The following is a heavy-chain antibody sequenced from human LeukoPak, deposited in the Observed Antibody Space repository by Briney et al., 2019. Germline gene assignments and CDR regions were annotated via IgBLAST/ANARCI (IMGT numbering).Heavy chain of an antibody. CDR1: GYTFTGYY. Sequence: ASVKVSCKASGYTFTGYYMHWVRQAPGQGLEWMGRINPNSGGTNYAQKLQGRVTMTTDTSTSTAYMELRSLRSDDTAVYYCARGYCSSTSCYRDLDYWGQGTLVTVSS. CDR3: ARGYCSSTSCYRDLDY. J-gene: IGHJ4*02. V-gene: IGHV1-2*06. CDR2: INPNSGGT. D-gene: IGHD2-2*02.